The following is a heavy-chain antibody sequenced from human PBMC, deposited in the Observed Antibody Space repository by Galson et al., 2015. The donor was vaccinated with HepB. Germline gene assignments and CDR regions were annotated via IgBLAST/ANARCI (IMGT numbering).Heavy chain of an antibody. J-gene: IGHJ3*02. CDR3: AREDQLLSGSAFDI. V-gene: IGHV4-30-2*01. CDR1: GGSISSGGYS. Sequence: LSLTCAVSGGSISSGGYSWSWLRQPPGKGLEWIGYIYHSGSTYYNPSLKSRVTISVDRSKNQFSLKLSSVTTADTAVYYCAREDQLLSGSAFDIWGQGTMVTVSS. D-gene: IGHD2-2*01. CDR2: IYHSGST.